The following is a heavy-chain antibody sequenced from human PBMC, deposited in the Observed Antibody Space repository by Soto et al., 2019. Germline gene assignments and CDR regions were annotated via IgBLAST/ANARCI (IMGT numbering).Heavy chain of an antibody. CDR1: GYTFTSYG. CDR3: AREPAAGDWFDP. Sequence: GASVKVSCKASGYTFTSYGMHWVRQAPGQRLEWMGWINAGNGNTKYSQKFQGRVTIIRDTSASTAYMGLRSLRSDDTAVYYCAREPAAGDWFDPWGQGTLVTVSS. V-gene: IGHV1-3*01. CDR2: INAGNGNT. J-gene: IGHJ5*02. D-gene: IGHD6-13*01.